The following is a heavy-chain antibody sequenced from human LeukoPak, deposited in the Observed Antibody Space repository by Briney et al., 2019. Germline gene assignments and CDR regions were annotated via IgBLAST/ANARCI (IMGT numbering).Heavy chain of an antibody. V-gene: IGHV3-30-3*01. J-gene: IGHJ4*02. CDR1: GFTFSSYA. CDR2: ISYDGSNK. CDR3: AKTREGWLQLRFVY. D-gene: IGHD5-24*01. Sequence: GRSLRLSCAASGFTFSSYAMHWVRQAPGKGLEWVAVISYDGSNKYYADSVKGRFTISRDNSKNTLYLQMNSLRAEDTAVYYCAKTREGWLQLRFVYWGQGTLVTVSS.